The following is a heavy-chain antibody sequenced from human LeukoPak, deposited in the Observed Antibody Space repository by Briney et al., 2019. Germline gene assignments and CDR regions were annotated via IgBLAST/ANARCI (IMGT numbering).Heavy chain of an antibody. D-gene: IGHD3-10*01. CDR2: IYYSGST. CDR1: GGSISSGGYY. CDR3: ARGRAVRGVISY. V-gene: IGHV4-31*03. J-gene: IGHJ4*02. Sequence: SETLSLTCTVSGGSISSGGYYWSWIRQHPGKGLEWIGYIYYSGSTYYNPSLKSRVTISVDTSKNQFSLKLSSVTAADTAVYYCARGRAVRGVISYWGQGTLVTVSS.